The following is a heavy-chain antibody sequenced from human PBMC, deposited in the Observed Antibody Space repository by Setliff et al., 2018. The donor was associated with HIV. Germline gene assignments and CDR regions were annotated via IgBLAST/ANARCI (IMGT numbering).Heavy chain of an antibody. CDR2: VYYSGNT. CDR1: GGSISSSSYY. V-gene: IGHV4-39*01. CDR3: ARLSSGYKNWYFDL. J-gene: IGHJ2*01. D-gene: IGHD3-22*01. Sequence: ETLSLTCTVSGGSISSSSYYWGWIRHSPGKGLEWIGSVYYSGNTYNNPSLKSRVTISVDTSKNQFSLKLSSVTAADTAVYYCARLSSGYKNWYFDLWGRGTLVTVSS.